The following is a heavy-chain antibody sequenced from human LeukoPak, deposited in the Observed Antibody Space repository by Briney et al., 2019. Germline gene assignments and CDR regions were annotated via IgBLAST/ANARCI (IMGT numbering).Heavy chain of an antibody. D-gene: IGHD5-24*01. CDR3: ARNLRLHTPGACDV. J-gene: IGHJ3*01. CDR2: IHEDGSEK. CDR1: GFTLSRYW. Sequence: GGSLRLSCAASGFTLSRYWMSWVRQAPGKGLEWVANIHEDGSEKYYVDSVKGRFTIFRDNAKNSLYLQMNSLRAEDTAVYSCARNLRLHTPGACDVWGQGTMVTVSS. V-gene: IGHV3-7*05.